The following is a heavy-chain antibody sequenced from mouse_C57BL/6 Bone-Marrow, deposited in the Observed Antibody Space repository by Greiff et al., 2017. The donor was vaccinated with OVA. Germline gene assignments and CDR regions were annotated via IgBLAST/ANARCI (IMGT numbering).Heavy chain of an antibody. CDR3: ARGGDVDPYYFYY. CDR1: GFTFSDYG. J-gene: IGHJ2*01. CDR2: ISSGSSTI. Sequence: VQLKESGGGLVKPGGSLKLSCAASGFTFSDYGMHWVRQAPEKGLEWVAYISSGSSTIYYADTVKGRFTISRDNAKNTLFLQMTSLRSEDTGMYYCARGGDVDPYYFYYSGQGTTLTLSS. V-gene: IGHV5-17*01. D-gene: IGHD2-13*01.